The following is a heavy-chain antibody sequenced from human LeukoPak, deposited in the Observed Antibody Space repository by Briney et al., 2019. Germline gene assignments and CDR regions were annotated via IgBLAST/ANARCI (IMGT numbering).Heavy chain of an antibody. D-gene: IGHD2-21*01. CDR3: ARDFVAPFDY. CDR2: IYSGGST. CDR1: GLTVSSNY. Sequence: PGGSLTLSCPASGLTVSSNYMSWVRPAAGRGLEGVSVIYSGGSTYYADSVKGRFTISRDNSKNTLYLQMNSLRAEDTAVYYCARDFVAPFDYWGQGTLVTVSS. V-gene: IGHV3-66*01. J-gene: IGHJ4*02.